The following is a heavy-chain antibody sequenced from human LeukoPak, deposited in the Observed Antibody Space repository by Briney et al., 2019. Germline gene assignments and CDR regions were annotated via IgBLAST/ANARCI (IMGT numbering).Heavy chain of an antibody. CDR1: GFTFDDYT. V-gene: IGHV3-43*01. J-gene: IGHJ4*02. Sequence: GGSLRLSCAASGFTFDDYTMHWVRHAPGKGLEWVSLISWDGGSTYYADSVKGRFTISRDNSKNSLYLQMNSLRTEDTALYYCAKDNSSGGGYFGYWGQGTLVTVSS. CDR2: ISWDGGST. D-gene: IGHD3-10*01. CDR3: AKDNSSGGGYFGY.